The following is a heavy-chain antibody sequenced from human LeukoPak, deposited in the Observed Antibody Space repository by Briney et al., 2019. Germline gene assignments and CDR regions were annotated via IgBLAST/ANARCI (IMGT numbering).Heavy chain of an antibody. V-gene: IGHV3-30*02. CDR2: IRFDGSNK. CDR3: ANVRVYCSSTSCDARYYFDY. J-gene: IGHJ4*02. Sequence: GGSLRLSCAASGFTFSSYGMHWVRQDPGKGLEWVAFIRFDGSNKYSADSVKGRFTLSRDNSKDTLYLQMSSLRAKDTAVNYCANVRVYCSSTSCDARYYFDYWGQGTLVTVSS. D-gene: IGHD2-2*01. CDR1: GFTFSSYG.